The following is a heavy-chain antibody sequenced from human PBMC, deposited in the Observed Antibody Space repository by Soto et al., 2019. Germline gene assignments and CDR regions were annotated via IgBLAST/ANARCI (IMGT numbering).Heavy chain of an antibody. D-gene: IGHD3-16*01. J-gene: IGHJ4*02. CDR1: GFTFSSYG. V-gene: IGHV3-30*18. Sequence: QVQLVESGGGVVQPGRSLRLSCAASGFTFSSYGMHWVRQAPGKGLEWVAVISYDGSNKYYADSVKGRFASARDNTKNTLYLQRNSLRAEDTGVYDCAKEHGDFDYWGQGTLVTVSS. CDR3: AKEHGDFDY. CDR2: ISYDGSNK.